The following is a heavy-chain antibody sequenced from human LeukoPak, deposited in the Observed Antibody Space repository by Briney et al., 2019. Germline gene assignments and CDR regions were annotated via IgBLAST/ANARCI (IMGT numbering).Heavy chain of an antibody. J-gene: IGHJ4*02. V-gene: IGHV3-7*01. CDR3: SRVKGTTMLNYF. CDR1: GFTFSSYY. D-gene: IGHD3-10*01. CDR2: IDQDGSPK. Sequence: GGSLRFCCAASGFTFSSYYMSWGRQAPGKGLEWVANIDQDGSPKYYVDSVNGRFTISRDNAKKSLHLQMNSLRREDTAVYYCSRVKGTTMLNYFWGQGTLVTVSS.